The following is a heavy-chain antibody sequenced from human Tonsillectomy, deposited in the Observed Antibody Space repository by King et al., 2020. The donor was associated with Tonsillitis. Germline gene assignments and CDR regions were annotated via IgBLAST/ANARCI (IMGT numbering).Heavy chain of an antibody. Sequence: VQLVESGGGVVQPGRSLRLSCAASGFTFRSYGMHWVRQAPGKGLEWVTLMSYDGSNEYYADSVRGRFTISRDNSNNTLYLQMNSLRAEDTAVYYCAKDLTANCVGDCYPFAWGQGTLVTVSS. CDR3: AKDLTANCVGDCYPFA. V-gene: IGHV3-30*18. J-gene: IGHJ5*02. CDR2: MSYDGSNE. D-gene: IGHD2-21*02. CDR1: GFTFRSYG.